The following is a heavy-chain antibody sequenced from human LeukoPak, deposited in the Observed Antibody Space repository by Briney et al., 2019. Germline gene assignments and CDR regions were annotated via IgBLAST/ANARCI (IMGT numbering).Heavy chain of an antibody. J-gene: IGHJ4*02. D-gene: IGHD3-10*01. Sequence: GGSLRLSCAASGFTFSSYAMTWVRQAPGKGLEWVSAISGGGGTTYYADSVEGRFTISRDNSENTLSLQMNSLRADDTALYYCTKEGYYGSGSFPDYWGQGTLVTVSS. CDR3: TKEGYYGSGSFPDY. V-gene: IGHV3-23*01. CDR2: ISGGGGTT. CDR1: GFTFSSYA.